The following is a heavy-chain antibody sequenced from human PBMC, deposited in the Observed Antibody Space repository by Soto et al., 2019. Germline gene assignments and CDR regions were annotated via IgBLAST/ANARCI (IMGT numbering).Heavy chain of an antibody. J-gene: IGHJ5*02. CDR1: GGTFSSYA. Sequence: HVHLVQSGAEVKKPGSSVNFSCKDSGGTFSSYAISWVRQAPGQGLEWMGGIITIFGTANYAQKFQGGVMITADESTSTAYMELSSMRSEDTAVYYCARGGRYYESSGYEDWFDPWGQGTLVTVSS. D-gene: IGHD3-22*01. V-gene: IGHV1-69*12. CDR2: IITIFGTA. CDR3: ARGGRYYESSGYEDWFDP.